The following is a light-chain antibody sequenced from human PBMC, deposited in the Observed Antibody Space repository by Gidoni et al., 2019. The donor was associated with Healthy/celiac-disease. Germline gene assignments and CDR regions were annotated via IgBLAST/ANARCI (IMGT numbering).Light chain of an antibody. CDR3: QQYDNLPRVT. J-gene: IGKJ3*01. CDR1: QDISHY. Sequence: DIQMTQYPSSLSASVGDRVTITCQASQDISHYLNWYQQKPGKAPKLLIYDASKWETGVPSRLSGSGSGTDLTFTISSLQPEDIATYYCQQYDNLPRVTFXPXTKVDIK. CDR2: DAS. V-gene: IGKV1-33*01.